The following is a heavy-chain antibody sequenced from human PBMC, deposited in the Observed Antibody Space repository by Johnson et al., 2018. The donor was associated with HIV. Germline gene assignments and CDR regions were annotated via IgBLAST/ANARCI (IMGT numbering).Heavy chain of an antibody. CDR2: ISWNRGIK. J-gene: IGHJ3*02. Sequence: EVQLVESGGGLVQPGRSLRLSCAASGFTFDDYAMHWVRQAPGKGLEWVSGISWNRGIKDYADSVRGRFTISRDNAKNSLYLQMNSLRAEDTAVYYCAKDPNRGGTYPDAFDIWGQGTMVTVSS. D-gene: IGHD1-26*01. CDR3: AKDPNRGGTYPDAFDI. V-gene: IGHV3-9*01. CDR1: GFTFDDYA.